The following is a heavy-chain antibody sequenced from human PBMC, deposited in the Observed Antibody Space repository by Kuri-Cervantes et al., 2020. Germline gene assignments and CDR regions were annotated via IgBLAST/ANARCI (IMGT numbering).Heavy chain of an antibody. CDR2: IIPKFGIP. Sequence: SVKVSCKASGGTFGSYAVSWVRQAPGQGLDWMGGIIPKFGIPNYAKKFQGRVTINTDESTSTANMELSSLRSEDTAVYYCARVDCSSTNCYGSYVFDVWGQGTMVTVSS. D-gene: IGHD2-2*01. V-gene: IGHV1-69*05. CDR1: GGTFGSYA. CDR3: ARVDCSSTNCYGSYVFDV. J-gene: IGHJ3*01.